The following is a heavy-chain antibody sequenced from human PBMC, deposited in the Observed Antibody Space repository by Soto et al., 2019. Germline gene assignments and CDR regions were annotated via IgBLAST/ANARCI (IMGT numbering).Heavy chain of an antibody. V-gene: IGHV3-53*01. D-gene: IGHD1-1*01. CDR2: LYDVDGS. CDR1: GLTISGKKY. J-gene: IGHJ3*01. Sequence: DVQLVESGGGLIQPGASLRLSCAAFGLTISGKKYVAWVRQAPGKGLEWVSALYDVDGSFYADSVKGRFTTSSESSKTTVYLQMNDLRPDDTAVYYCATWHEREHAYDVWGQGTTVTVSS. CDR3: ATWHEREHAYDV.